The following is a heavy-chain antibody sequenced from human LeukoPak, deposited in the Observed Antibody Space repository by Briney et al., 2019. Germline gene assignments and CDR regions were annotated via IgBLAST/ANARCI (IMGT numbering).Heavy chain of an antibody. V-gene: IGHV3-30*03. J-gene: IGHJ4*02. CDR3: ATPDGVDTAMVTGFDY. Sequence: PGRSLGLSCAASGFTFSSYGMHWVRQAPGKGLEWVAVISYDGSNKYYADSVKGRFTISRDNSKNTLYLQMNSLRAEDTAVYYCATPDGVDTAMVTGFDYWGQGTLVTVSS. CDR2: ISYDGSNK. CDR1: GFTFSSYG. D-gene: IGHD5-18*01.